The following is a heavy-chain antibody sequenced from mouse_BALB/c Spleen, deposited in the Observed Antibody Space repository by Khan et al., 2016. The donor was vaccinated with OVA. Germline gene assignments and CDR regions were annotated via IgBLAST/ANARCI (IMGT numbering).Heavy chain of an antibody. CDR1: GDSITSGF. J-gene: IGHJ4*01. CDR2: ITYSGNT. CDR3: ARSYVSCAMDY. D-gene: IGHD2-12*01. V-gene: IGHV3-8*02. Sequence: EVQLQESGPSLVKPSQTLSLTCSVTGDSITSGFWNWIRKFPGNKFEYLGYITYSGNTYYNPSLKSRISFTRDTSKSQYFLQLNSVTTEDTATYFCARSYVSCAMDYWGQGTSVTVSS.